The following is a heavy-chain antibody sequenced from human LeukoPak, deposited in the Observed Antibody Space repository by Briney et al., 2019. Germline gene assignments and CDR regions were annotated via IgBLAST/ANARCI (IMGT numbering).Heavy chain of an antibody. V-gene: IGHV3-66*01. CDR2: IYSGGST. CDR1: GFTFDDYG. Sequence: GGSLRLSCAASGFTFDDYGMSWVRQAPGKGLEWVSVIYSGGSTYYADSVKGRFTLSRDSSKNTLFLQMNSLRAEDTAVYYCAREPQGDSSGYDAFDVWGQGTLVTVSS. CDR3: AREPQGDSSGYDAFDV. J-gene: IGHJ3*01. D-gene: IGHD3-22*01.